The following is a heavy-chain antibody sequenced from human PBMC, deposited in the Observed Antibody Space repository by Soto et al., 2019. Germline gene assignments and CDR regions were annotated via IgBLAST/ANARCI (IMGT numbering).Heavy chain of an antibody. J-gene: IGHJ4*02. D-gene: IGHD2-2*01. Sequence: QVQLVQSGAEVKEPGASVKVSCKASGYSFTRYGFSWVRQAPGQGLEWMAWTSADNGDTNYAPKLQGRVTLTTDTSKGTAYMELRSLRSDDTAVYYCARDERRTCTSSTCYYFDYWGQGTLVSVSS. CDR2: TSADNGDT. CDR1: GYSFTRYG. V-gene: IGHV1-18*04. CDR3: ARDERRTCTSSTCYYFDY.